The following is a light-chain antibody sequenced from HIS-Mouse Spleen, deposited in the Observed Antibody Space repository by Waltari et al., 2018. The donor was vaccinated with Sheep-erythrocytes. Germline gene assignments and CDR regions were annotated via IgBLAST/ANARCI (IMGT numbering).Light chain of an antibody. CDR1: SSVVGGYNY. J-gene: IGLJ3*02. V-gene: IGLV2-8*01. Sequence: SALTQPPSASGSPGQSVTISCTATSSVVGGYNYVSWYQQPPGKAPKLMIYEVSKRPSGVPDRFSGSKSGNTASLTVSGLQAEDEADYYCSSYAGSNNWVFGGGTKLTVL. CDR2: EVS. CDR3: SSYAGSNNWV.